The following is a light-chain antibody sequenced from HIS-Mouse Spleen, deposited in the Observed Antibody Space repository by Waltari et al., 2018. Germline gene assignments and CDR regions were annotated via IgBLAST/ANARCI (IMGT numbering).Light chain of an antibody. Sequence: QSVLTQPPSASGTPGQRVTISCSGSSSNIGSNSVSWYQQLPGTAPKLLIDRNNQRPSGVPDRFSGSKSGTSASLAISGLRSEDEADYYCAAWDDSLSGPVFGGGTKLTVL. J-gene: IGLJ3*02. CDR2: RNN. CDR1: SSNIGSNS. CDR3: AAWDDSLSGPV. V-gene: IGLV1-47*01.